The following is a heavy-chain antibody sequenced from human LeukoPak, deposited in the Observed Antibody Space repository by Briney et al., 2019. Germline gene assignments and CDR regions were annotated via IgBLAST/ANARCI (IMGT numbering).Heavy chain of an antibody. Sequence: GGSLRLSCAASGFTFSTYGMSWDRQAPGKGLEWVSAISGSGGSTYYADSVKGRFTISRDNSKNMLYLQMNSLRAEDTAIYYCAKRRYSSGWSTDAFDIWGQGTMVTVSS. CDR3: AKRRYSSGWSTDAFDI. CDR1: GFTFSTYG. V-gene: IGHV3-23*01. J-gene: IGHJ3*02. CDR2: ISGSGGST. D-gene: IGHD6-19*01.